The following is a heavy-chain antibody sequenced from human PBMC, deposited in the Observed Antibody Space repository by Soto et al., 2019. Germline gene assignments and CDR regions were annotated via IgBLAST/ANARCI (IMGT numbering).Heavy chain of an antibody. Sequence: ASVNVSCKASGYTFTSHAMHWVRQAPGQRLQWMGWINAGNGNTKYSQKFQGRVTITRDTSASKAEMELRSLRSEDTAVYYCVRGHYGNYRWFDPGGKGPLVTVS. CDR1: GYTFTSHA. CDR3: VRGHYGNYRWFDP. CDR2: INAGNGNT. J-gene: IGHJ5*02. V-gene: IGHV1-3*01. D-gene: IGHD4-17*01.